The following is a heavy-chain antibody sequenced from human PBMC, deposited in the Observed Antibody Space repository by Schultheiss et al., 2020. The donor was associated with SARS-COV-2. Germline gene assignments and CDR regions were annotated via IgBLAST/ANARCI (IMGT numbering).Heavy chain of an antibody. CDR3: ATNAGEPLGAIDY. V-gene: IGHV3-74*01. CDR2: VKSDESGT. D-gene: IGHD3-16*01. J-gene: IGHJ4*02. Sequence: GESLKISCAASGFTFSSYWMHWVRQAPGKGLEWVSRVKSDESGTSYADSVKGRFTISRDNAKNSLYLQMNSLRVEDTAVYHCATNAGEPLGAIDYWGQGTLVTVSS. CDR1: GFTFSSYW.